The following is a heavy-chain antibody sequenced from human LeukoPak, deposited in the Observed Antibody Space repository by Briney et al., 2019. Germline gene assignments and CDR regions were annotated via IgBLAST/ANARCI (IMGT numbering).Heavy chain of an antibody. V-gene: IGHV4-59*10. CDR2: IYTSGST. D-gene: IGHD6-6*01. CDR1: GGSFSGYY. CDR3: ASEYSSSPGWFDP. J-gene: IGHJ5*02. Sequence: PSETLSLTCAVYGGSFSGYYWSWIRQPAGKGLEWVGRIYTSGSTNYNPSLKSRVTMSVDTSKNQFSLKLSSVTAADTAVYYCASEYSSSPGWFDPWGQGTLVTVSS.